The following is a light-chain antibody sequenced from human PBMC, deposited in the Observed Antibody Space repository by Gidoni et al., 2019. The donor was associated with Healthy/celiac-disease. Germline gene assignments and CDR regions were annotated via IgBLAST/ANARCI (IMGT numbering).Light chain of an antibody. CDR1: QSISSW. Sequence: DIQMTQSPSTLSASVGARVTITCRASQSISSWLAWYQQKPGKAPKLLIYKASSLESGVPSRLSGSGSGTEFTLTISSLQPDDFATYYCQQYNSYWTFGQGTKLEIK. CDR3: QQYNSYWT. CDR2: KAS. V-gene: IGKV1-5*03. J-gene: IGKJ2*01.